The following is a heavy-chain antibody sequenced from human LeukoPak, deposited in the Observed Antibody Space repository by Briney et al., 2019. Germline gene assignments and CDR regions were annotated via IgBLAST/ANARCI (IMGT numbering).Heavy chain of an antibody. CDR2: IYYSGST. Sequence: SETLSLTCAVSGDSISSYYWNWIRQPPGKGLEWIGYIYYSGSTKYNASLKSRVTISLDTSNNQFSLKLRSMTAADTAVYYCARSYSSGPFDLWGQGTLVIASS. CDR3: ARSYSSGPFDL. CDR1: GDSISSYY. V-gene: IGHV4-59*01. D-gene: IGHD6-19*01. J-gene: IGHJ4*02.